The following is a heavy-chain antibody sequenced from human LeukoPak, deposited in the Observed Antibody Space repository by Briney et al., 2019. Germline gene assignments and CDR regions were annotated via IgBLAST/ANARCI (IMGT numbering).Heavy chain of an antibody. Sequence: PSETLSLTCAVYGSSFSGYDWSWIRQPPRKGREWIGEINYSGSANYNESLKSRASVSVAKSKNKFSLRLTSVTAADTAVYYCARVSFGGVIVAQDYWGQGTLVTVSS. V-gene: IGHV4-34*01. CDR3: ARVSFGGVIVAQDY. CDR1: GSSFSGYD. D-gene: IGHD3-16*02. J-gene: IGHJ4*02. CDR2: INYSGSA.